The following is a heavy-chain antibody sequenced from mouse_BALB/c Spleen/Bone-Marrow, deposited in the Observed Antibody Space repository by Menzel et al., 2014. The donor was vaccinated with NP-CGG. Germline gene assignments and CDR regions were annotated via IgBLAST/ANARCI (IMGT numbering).Heavy chain of an antibody. D-gene: IGHD1-1*01. CDR1: GYTFTAYA. J-gene: IGHJ2*01. CDR2: ISTYSGNT. CDR3: ARNFYGSSYFDY. V-gene: IGHV1-67*01. Sequence: VQLRQSGPEVVRPGVSVKLSCKGSGYTFTAYAMHWVKQSHAESLEWIGLISTYSGNTHYNQDFKGKATMTVDKSSSTAYMELARLTSEDSAIYYCARNFYGSSYFDYWGQGTTLTVSS.